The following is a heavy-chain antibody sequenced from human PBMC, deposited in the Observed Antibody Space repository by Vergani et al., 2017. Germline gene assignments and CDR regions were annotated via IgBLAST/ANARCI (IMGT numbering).Heavy chain of an antibody. CDR1: GYTFTSYY. Sequence: QVQLVQSGAAVKKPGASVKVSCKASGYTFTSYYMHWVRQAPGQGLEWMGIINPSGGSTSYAQKFQGRVTMTRDTSTSTVYMELSSLRSEDTAVYYCARDGAGYCGGDCYSIGYDYWGQGTLVTVSS. D-gene: IGHD2-21*01. V-gene: IGHV1-46*01. CDR3: ARDGAGYCGGDCYSIGYDY. CDR2: INPSGGST. J-gene: IGHJ4*02.